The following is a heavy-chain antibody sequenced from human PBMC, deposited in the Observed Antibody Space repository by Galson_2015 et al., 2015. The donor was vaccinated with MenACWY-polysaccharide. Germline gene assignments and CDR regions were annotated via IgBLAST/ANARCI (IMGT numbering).Heavy chain of an antibody. J-gene: IGHJ5*02. V-gene: IGHV4-61*02. CDR1: GSSISTGSSY. D-gene: IGHD5-12*01. Sequence: TLSLTCSVSGSSISTGSSYWTWIRQPAGKGLEWIGRIHSRGSTDYGPSLKRRVPISTDTSRNQLSLKLSSVTAADTAVYYCARSLGYSDSAFDNGRDVDRRFDPWGQGTLVTVSS. CDR2: IHSRGST. CDR3: ARSLGYSDSAFDNGRDVDRRFDP.